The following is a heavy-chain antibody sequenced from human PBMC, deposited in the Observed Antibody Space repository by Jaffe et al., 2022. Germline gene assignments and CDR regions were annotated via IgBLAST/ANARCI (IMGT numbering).Heavy chain of an antibody. CDR3: ARDGYSSSFIRRYYMDV. J-gene: IGHJ6*03. Sequence: EVQLVESGGGLVKPGGSLRLSCAASGFTFSSYSMNWVRQAPGKGLEWVSSISSSSSYIYYADSVKGRFTISRDNAKNSLYLQMNSLRAEDTAVYYCARDGYSSSFIRRYYMDVWGKGTTVTVSS. CDR1: GFTFSSYS. CDR2: ISSSSSYI. V-gene: IGHV3-21*01. D-gene: IGHD6-6*01.